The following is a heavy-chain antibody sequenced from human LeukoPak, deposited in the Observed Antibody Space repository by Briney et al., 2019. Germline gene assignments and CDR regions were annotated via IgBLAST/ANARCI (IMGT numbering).Heavy chain of an antibody. Sequence: PGGSLRLSCAASGFTFDDYAMHWVRQAPGKGLEWVSGISWNSGSIGYADSVKGRFTISRDDAKNSLYLQMNSLRAEDTALYYCATWGPSGWGQGTLVTVSS. CDR1: GFTFDDYA. J-gene: IGHJ4*02. V-gene: IGHV3-9*01. D-gene: IGHD3-16*01. CDR3: ATWGPSG. CDR2: ISWNSGSI.